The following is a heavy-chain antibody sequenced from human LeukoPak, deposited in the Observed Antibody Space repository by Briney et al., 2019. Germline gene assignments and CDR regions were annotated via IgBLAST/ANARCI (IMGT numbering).Heavy chain of an antibody. D-gene: IGHD2-21*02. CDR3: ALSQGCRGASYLPPHSFDY. V-gene: IGHV4-31*03. CDR1: GGSISSGGYY. J-gene: IGHJ4*02. Sequence: PSQTLSLTCTVSGGSISSGGYYWSWIRQHPGKGLEWIGYIYYSGSTYYNPSLRSRVTIFVDTSENQFSLKLSSVTVADTAIYYCALSQGCRGASYLPPHSFDYWGQGTLVTVSS. CDR2: IYYSGST.